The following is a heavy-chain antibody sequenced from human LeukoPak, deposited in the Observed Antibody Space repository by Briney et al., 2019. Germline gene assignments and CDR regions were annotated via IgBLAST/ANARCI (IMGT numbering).Heavy chain of an antibody. V-gene: IGHV3-23*01. J-gene: IGHJ4*02. CDR1: GFSLSSYA. Sequence: GGSLRLSCAASGFSLSSYAMSWVRQAPGKGLEWVSAISSTDAGTYHADSVRGRFTISRDDSKNTLSLQMNSLRVEDTAVYYCAQDLAWGAFDHWGQGTLVTVSS. CDR3: AQDLAWGAFDH. D-gene: IGHD7-27*01. CDR2: ISSTDAGT.